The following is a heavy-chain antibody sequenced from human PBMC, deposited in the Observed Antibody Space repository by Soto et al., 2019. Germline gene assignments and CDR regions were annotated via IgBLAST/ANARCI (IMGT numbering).Heavy chain of an antibody. Sequence: SETLSLTCTVSGGSISSYYWSWIRQPPGKGLEWIGYIYYSGSTNYNPSLKSRVTISVDTSKNQFSLKLSSVTAADTAVYYCARATREYYYDSSGYYYVGHYFDYWGQGTLVTVSS. CDR3: ARATREYYYDSSGYYYVGHYFDY. D-gene: IGHD3-22*01. J-gene: IGHJ4*02. CDR1: GGSISSYY. CDR2: IYYSGST. V-gene: IGHV4-59*01.